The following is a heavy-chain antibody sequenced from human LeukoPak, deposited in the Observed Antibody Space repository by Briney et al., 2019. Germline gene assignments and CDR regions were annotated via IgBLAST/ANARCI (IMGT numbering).Heavy chain of an antibody. V-gene: IGHV3-30*03. D-gene: IGHD1-14*01. Sequence: PGGSLRLSCTVSGFSFSNYDMHWVRQAPGKGLEWVAIILSDGSNKHYADSVKGRFTISRDNSKNTLFLQMNSLRAEDTAVYYCTRNTYPILFDYWGQGTLVTVSS. J-gene: IGHJ4*02. CDR1: GFSFSNYD. CDR3: TRNTYPILFDY. CDR2: ILSDGSNK.